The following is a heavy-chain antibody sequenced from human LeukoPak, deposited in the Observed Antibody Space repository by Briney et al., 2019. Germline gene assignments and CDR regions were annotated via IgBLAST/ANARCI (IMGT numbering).Heavy chain of an antibody. CDR1: GGSISSYY. V-gene: IGHV4-59*01. CDR2: IYYSGST. J-gene: IGHJ5*02. D-gene: IGHD6-13*01. CDR3: ARDKYSSSWYGYFDP. Sequence: SETLSLTCTVSGGSISSYYWSWIRQPPGKGLEWIGYIYYSGSTNYNPSLKSRVTISVDTSKSRFSLRLSSVTTADTAVYYCARDKYSSSWYGYFDPWGQGTLVTVSS.